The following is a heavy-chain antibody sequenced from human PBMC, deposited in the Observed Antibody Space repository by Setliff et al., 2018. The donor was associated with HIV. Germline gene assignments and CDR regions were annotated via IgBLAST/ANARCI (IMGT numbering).Heavy chain of an antibody. V-gene: IGHV3-49*04. CDR3: TPPPGTY. CDR1: GFTFGEYA. J-gene: IGHJ4*02. Sequence: FLRLSCTASGFTFGEYAMSWVRQAPGKGLEWVGIIKSKAYGETTEYAASVKGRFTLSRDDSKSIAYLQMNSLKTEDTGVYYCTPPPGTYWGQGTLVTVSS. D-gene: IGHD1-1*01. CDR2: IKSKAYGETT.